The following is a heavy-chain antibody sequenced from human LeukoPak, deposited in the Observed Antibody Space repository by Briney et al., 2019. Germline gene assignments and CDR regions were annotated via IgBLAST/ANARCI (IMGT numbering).Heavy chain of an antibody. CDR2: ISWNSGSI. CDR3: VKARYSSGGDFDY. CDR1: GFTFDDYA. Sequence: PGGSLRLSCAASGFTFDDYAMHWVRHAPGKGLEWVSGISWNSGSIGYADSVKGRFTISRDNSKNTLYLQMNSLRAEDTAVYYCVKARYSSGGDFDYWGQGTLVTVSS. D-gene: IGHD6-19*01. J-gene: IGHJ4*02. V-gene: IGHV3-9*01.